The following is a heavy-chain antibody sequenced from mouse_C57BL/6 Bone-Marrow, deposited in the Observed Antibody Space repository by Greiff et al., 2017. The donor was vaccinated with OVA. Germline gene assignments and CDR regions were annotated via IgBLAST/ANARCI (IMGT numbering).Heavy chain of an antibody. CDR1: GFTFSDYG. J-gene: IGHJ1*03. D-gene: IGHD1-1*01. CDR3: ARQGTTVVDWYFDV. V-gene: IGHV5-15*01. Sequence: EVKLVESGGGLVQPGGSLKLSCAASGFTFSDYGMAWVRQAPRKGPEWVAFISNLAYSIYYADTVTGRVTISRENAKNPLYLEISRLRSEDTAMYYGARQGTTVVDWYFDVWGTGTTVTVSS. CDR2: ISNLAYSI.